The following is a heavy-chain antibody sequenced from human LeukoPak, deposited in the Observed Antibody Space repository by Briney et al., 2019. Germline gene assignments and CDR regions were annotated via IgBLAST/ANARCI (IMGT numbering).Heavy chain of an antibody. D-gene: IGHD6-19*01. CDR3: ARQIGYSSGWYVSGGVGPDY. CDR1: GGSISSSSYY. Sequence: PSETLSLTCTVSGGSISSSSYYWGWIRQPPGKGLEWIGSIYYSGSTYYNPSLKSRVTISVDTSKNQFSLKLSSVTAADTAVYYCARQIGYSSGWYVSGGVGPDYWGQGTLVTVSS. V-gene: IGHV4-39*07. CDR2: IYYSGST. J-gene: IGHJ4*02.